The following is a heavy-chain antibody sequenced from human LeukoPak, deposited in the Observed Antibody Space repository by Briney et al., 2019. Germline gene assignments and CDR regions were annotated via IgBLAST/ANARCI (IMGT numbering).Heavy chain of an antibody. CDR2: INHSGST. CDR1: GGSFSGYY. CDR3: ARPRSEHYYDSSGYFDAFDI. V-gene: IGHV4-34*01. Sequence: SETLSLTCAVYGGSFSGYYWSWIRQPPGKGLEWIGEINHSGSTNYNPSLKSRVTISVDTSKNQFSLKLSSVTAADTAVYYCARPRSEHYYDSSGYFDAFDIWGQGTMVTVSS. J-gene: IGHJ3*02. D-gene: IGHD3-22*01.